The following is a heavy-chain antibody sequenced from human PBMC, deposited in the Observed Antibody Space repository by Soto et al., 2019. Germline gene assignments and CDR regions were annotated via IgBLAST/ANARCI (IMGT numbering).Heavy chain of an antibody. Sequence: QVQLQQWGAGLLKPSETLSLTCAVYGGSFSGYYWSWIRQPPGKGLEWIGEINHSGSTNYNPSLKSRVTISVDTSKNQVSLKLSSVTAADTAVYYCAREWRWLQPAGWYFDLWGRGTLVTVSS. CDR3: AREWRWLQPAGWYFDL. CDR2: INHSGST. D-gene: IGHD5-12*01. CDR1: GGSFSGYY. V-gene: IGHV4-34*01. J-gene: IGHJ2*01.